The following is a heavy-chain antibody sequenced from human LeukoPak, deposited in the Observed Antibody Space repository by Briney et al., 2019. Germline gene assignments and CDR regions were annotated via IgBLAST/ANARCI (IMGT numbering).Heavy chain of an antibody. J-gene: IGHJ5*02. D-gene: IGHD5-12*01. V-gene: IGHV1-2*02. CDR2: INPNSGGT. CDR3: ARDRGYSGYDAWFDP. CDR1: GYTFTGDY. Sequence: ASVKVSCKASGYTFTGDYMRWVRQAPGQGLEWMGWINPNSGGTNYAQKFQGRVTMTRDTPISTAYMELSRLRSDDTAVYYCARDRGYSGYDAWFDPWGQGTLVTVSS.